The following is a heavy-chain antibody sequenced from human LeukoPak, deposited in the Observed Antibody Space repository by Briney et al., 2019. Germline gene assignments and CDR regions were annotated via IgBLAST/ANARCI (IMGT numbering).Heavy chain of an antibody. CDR2: IHYTGST. J-gene: IGHJ1*01. Sequence: SETLSLTCTVSGGSISVYYWSWIRQPPGKGLELIGYIHYTGSTYYNPSLKSRVSMSVDMSKNQFSLKLTSLTAADTAVYYCAGYYDSSGYYLAEYFQHWGQGTLVTVSS. CDR1: GGSISVYY. CDR3: AGYYDSSGYYLAEYFQH. D-gene: IGHD3-22*01. V-gene: IGHV4-59*01.